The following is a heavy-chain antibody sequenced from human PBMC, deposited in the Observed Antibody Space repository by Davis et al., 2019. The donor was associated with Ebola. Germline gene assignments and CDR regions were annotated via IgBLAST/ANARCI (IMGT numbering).Heavy chain of an antibody. J-gene: IGHJ4*02. Sequence: SVKVSCKASGGTFSSYAISWVRQAPGQGLEWMGGIIPIFGTANYAQKFQGRVTITADESTSTAYMELSSLRSEDTAVYYCASGVVVVAATLFDYWGQGTLVTVSS. D-gene: IGHD2-15*01. CDR2: IIPIFGTA. CDR1: GGTFSSYA. CDR3: ASGVVVVAATLFDY. V-gene: IGHV1-69*13.